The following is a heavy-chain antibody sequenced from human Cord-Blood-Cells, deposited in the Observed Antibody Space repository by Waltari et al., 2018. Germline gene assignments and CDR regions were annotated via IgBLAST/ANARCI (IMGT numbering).Heavy chain of an antibody. V-gene: IGHV3-30*04. CDR1: GFTFSSYA. J-gene: IGHJ4*02. CDR2: ISYDGSNK. Sequence: QVQLVESGGGVVQPGRSLRLPCAASGFTFSSYAMHWVRQAPGKGLEWGAVISYDGSNKYYADSVKGRFTISRDNSKNTLYLQMNSLRAEDTAVYYCARGSRIAAAGGPDYWGQGTLVTVSS. CDR3: ARGSRIAAAGGPDY. D-gene: IGHD6-13*01.